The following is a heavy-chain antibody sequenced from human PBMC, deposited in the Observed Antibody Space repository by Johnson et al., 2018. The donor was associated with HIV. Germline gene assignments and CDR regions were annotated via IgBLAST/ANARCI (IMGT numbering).Heavy chain of an antibody. CDR1: GFTFSSYA. CDR3: ARPPPWFGEGIGAFDI. J-gene: IGHJ3*02. D-gene: IGHD3-10*01. Sequence: QVQLVESGGGVVQPGRSLRLSCAASGFTFSSYAMHWVRQAPGKGLEWVAVISYDGSNKYYADSVKGRFTISRDNSKNTLYLQMNSRRADDTAVYYCARPPPWFGEGIGAFDIWGQGTMVTVSS. CDR2: ISYDGSNK. V-gene: IGHV3-30-3*01.